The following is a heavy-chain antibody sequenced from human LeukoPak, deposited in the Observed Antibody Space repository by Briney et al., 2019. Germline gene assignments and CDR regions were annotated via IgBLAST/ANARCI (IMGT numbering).Heavy chain of an antibody. V-gene: IGHV3-23*01. CDR2: ISGSGGST. CDR1: GFTFSSYA. Sequence: GGSLRLSCAASGFTFSSYAMSWVRQAPGKGLEWVSAISGSGGSTYYADSVKGRFTISRDNSKNTLYLQMNSLRAEDTAVYYCAKGGTTIFAPRSGRLFDYWGQGTLVTVSS. CDR3: AKGGTTIFAPRSGRLFDY. D-gene: IGHD3-3*01. J-gene: IGHJ4*02.